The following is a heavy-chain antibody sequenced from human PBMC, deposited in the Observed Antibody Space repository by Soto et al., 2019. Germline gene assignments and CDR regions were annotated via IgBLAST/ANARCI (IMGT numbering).Heavy chain of an antibody. J-gene: IGHJ4*02. CDR3: AKDKQDSGSYGYFDY. CDR2: ISGSAGNT. Sequence: EVQLLESGGGLVQPGGSLRLSCAASGFTFSNYAMSWVRQAPGKGLEWLSAISGSAGNTYYADSVKGRFTISRDNSKNTLELQMNSLRAEDTAVYYCAKDKQDSGSYGYFDYWGQGTLVTVSS. CDR1: GFTFSNYA. D-gene: IGHD3-10*01. V-gene: IGHV3-23*01.